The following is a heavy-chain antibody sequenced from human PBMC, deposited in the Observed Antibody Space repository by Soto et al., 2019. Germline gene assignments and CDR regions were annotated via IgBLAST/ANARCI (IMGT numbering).Heavy chain of an antibody. CDR3: ARDLYSSGHFDY. J-gene: IGHJ4*02. Sequence: QVQLQESGPGLVKPSQTLSLTCTVSGGSISSGGYYWSWIRQHPGKGLEWIGYIYYSGSTYYNPSLKSRVTISVDMSKNQFTLKLSTVTAADTAVYYCARDLYSSGHFDYWGQGTLVTVSS. V-gene: IGHV4-31*03. CDR1: GGSISSGGYY. CDR2: IYYSGST. D-gene: IGHD6-19*01.